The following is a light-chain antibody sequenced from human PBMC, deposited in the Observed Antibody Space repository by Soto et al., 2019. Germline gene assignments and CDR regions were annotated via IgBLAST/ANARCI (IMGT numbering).Light chain of an antibody. CDR3: SSYAGANRV. Sequence: QSVLTQPPSASGSPGQSVTISCTGTSSDVGANNYVSWYQQHPGKAPKLMIYEVTKRPSGVPDRFSGSKSGNTASLTVSGLQAEDESYYYCSSYAGANRVFGTGTKLTVL. CDR1: SSDVGANNY. J-gene: IGLJ1*01. CDR2: EVT. V-gene: IGLV2-8*01.